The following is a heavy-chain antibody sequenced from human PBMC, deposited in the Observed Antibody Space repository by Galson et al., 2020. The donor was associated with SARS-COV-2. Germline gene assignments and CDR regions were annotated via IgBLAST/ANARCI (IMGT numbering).Heavy chain of an antibody. D-gene: IGHD5-12*01. CDR2: ISWNSGSI. CDR3: ARDMAVDMDS. CDR1: GFTIDNNT. J-gene: IGHJ5*02. V-gene: IGHV3-9*01. Sequence: GETLSLTCAVSGFTIDNNTKHWVRQPPPKGLEWVSGISWNSGSIGYADSVKSRFTISRDNAKNSLYLPMNSLRAEDTAFDYCARDMAVDMDSWGQGTLVTVSS.